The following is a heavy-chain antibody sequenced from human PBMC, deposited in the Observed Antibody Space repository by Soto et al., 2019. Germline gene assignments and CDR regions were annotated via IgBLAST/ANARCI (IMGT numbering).Heavy chain of an antibody. CDR1: GFSFSTFA. CDR2: IWYDGRSE. D-gene: IGHD3-16*01. J-gene: IGHJ4*02. CDR3: ARGAQDDLRGSYGYCNY. V-gene: IGHV3-33*01. Sequence: QVHLVESGGGVVQPGRSLRLACAASGFSFSTFAMHWVRQAPGKGLEWVAVIWYDGRSEYYADSVKGRFTISRDNSNNTLYLEMNSLSAEDTAVYYCARGAQDDLRGSYGYCNYWGQGTLVIVSS.